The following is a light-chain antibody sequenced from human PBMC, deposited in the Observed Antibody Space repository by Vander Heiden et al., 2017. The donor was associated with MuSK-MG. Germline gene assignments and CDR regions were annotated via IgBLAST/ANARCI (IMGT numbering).Light chain of an antibody. V-gene: IGKV1-33*01. CDR3: QQDDNLPST. CDR2: DAS. J-gene: IGKJ2*01. CDR1: QEISNY. Sequence: DIQMTQSPSSLSASVGDRVTITCQASQEISNYLNWYQQKPGKAPKLLIYDASNLETGVPSRFSGSGSGTDFTFTISSLQPEDFATYYCQQDDNLPSTFGQGTKLEIK.